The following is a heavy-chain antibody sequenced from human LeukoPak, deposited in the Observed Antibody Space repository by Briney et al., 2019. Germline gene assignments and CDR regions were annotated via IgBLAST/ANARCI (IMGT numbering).Heavy chain of an antibody. Sequence: GGALRLSCAASGFTFSSYWMHWVRQAPGKGLVGVSRINTDGSSTTYADSVKGRLTISRDNAKNTLYLQMNSLSAEDTAVYYCARGYSSSYRIDYWGQGTLVTVSS. V-gene: IGHV3-74*01. CDR3: ARGYSSSYRIDY. CDR2: INTDGSST. D-gene: IGHD6-6*01. CDR1: GFTFSSYW. J-gene: IGHJ4*02.